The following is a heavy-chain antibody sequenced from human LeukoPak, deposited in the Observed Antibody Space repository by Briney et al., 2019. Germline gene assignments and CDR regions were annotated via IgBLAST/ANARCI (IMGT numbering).Heavy chain of an antibody. Sequence: PGESLRLSCAASGFSFSTYWMSWVRRTPEKGLEFVANIDQGGSVRNYMDSLKGRCTISRDNAKKSLYLEINSLRADDTAVYYCARDPESSNFDLWGRGALVTVSS. J-gene: IGHJ4*02. CDR3: ARDPESSNFDL. CDR1: GFSFSTYW. V-gene: IGHV3-7*01. D-gene: IGHD3-3*02. CDR2: IDQGGSVR.